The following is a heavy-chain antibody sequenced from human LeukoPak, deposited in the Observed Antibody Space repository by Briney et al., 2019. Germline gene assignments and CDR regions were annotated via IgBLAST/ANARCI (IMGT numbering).Heavy chain of an antibody. V-gene: IGHV4-39*01. J-gene: IGHJ5*02. D-gene: IGHD6-13*01. CDR2: IYYTGRT. CDR3: AQSLGSSDWMGNWFDR. Sequence: SETLSLTCTVSGGSISSSGHSCGWIRQPPGKGLEWTGTIYYTGRTYYNPSLESRVTISVDTYKNQFSLRLSSVTAADTAVYYCAQSLGSSDWMGNWFDRWGQGMLVTVSS. CDR1: GGSISSSGHS.